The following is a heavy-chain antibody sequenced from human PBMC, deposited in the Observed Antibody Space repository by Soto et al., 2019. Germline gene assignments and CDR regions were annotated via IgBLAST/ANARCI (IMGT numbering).Heavy chain of an antibody. Sequence: SGPTLVNPTQSLTLTCTFSGFSLSTSGVVVGWIRQPPGKALEWLALIYWDDDKRYSPSLKSRLTITKDTSKNQVVLTMTNMDPVYTAAYYCTESLTLNWGSGVAFDYWG. V-gene: IGHV2-5*02. CDR2: IYWDDDK. CDR1: GFSLSTSGVV. CDR3: TESLTLNWGSGVAFDY. J-gene: IGHJ4*01. D-gene: IGHD7-27*01.